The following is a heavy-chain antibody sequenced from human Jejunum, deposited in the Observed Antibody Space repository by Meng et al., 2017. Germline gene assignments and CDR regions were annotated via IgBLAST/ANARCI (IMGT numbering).Heavy chain of an antibody. J-gene: IGHJ4*02. Sequence: ASVKVSCKTSEYTFTPYYIHSGRQAPGQGLEWVGCMNPNNGATDFGNNFQARITLTRDTSISTAYMELTRPTSDDTAIYYCARENWVFDYWGRGTLVTVSS. V-gene: IGHV1-2*02. CDR2: MNPNNGAT. CDR1: EYTFTPYY. D-gene: IGHD3-16*01. CDR3: ARENWVFDY.